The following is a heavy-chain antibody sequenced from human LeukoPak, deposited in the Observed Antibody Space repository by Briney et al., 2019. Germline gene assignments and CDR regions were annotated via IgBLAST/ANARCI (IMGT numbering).Heavy chain of an antibody. D-gene: IGHD6-19*01. V-gene: IGHV3-48*03. Sequence: QAGGSLRLSCAASGFTFSDYEMNWVRQAPGKGLEWVSYISSGAMNIYYADFVKGRFTISRDNAKNSLYLQMNSLTAEDTAVYYCARDTLRYSSSADYWGQGTPVTVSS. J-gene: IGHJ4*02. CDR2: ISSGAMNI. CDR3: ARDTLRYSSSADY. CDR1: GFTFSDYE.